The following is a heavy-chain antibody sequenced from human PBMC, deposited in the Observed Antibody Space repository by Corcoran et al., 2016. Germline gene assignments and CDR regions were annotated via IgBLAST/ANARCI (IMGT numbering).Heavy chain of an antibody. J-gene: IGHJ6*02. CDR1: GGSISSSSYY. CDR2: IYYSGST. D-gene: IGHD3-3*01. CDR3: AREPRGDDFWSGYPTYYYGMDV. Sequence: QLQLQESGPGLVKPSETLSLTCTVSGGSISSSSYYWGWIRQPPGKGLEWIGSIYYSGSTYYNPSLKSRVTISVDTSKNQFSLKLSSVTAADTAVEYWAREPRGDDFWSGYPTYYYGMDVWGQGTTVTVAS. V-gene: IGHV4-39*07.